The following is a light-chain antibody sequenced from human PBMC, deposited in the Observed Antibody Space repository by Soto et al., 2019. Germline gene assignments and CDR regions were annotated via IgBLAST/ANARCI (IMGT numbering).Light chain of an antibody. J-gene: IGLJ1*01. Sequence: QSVMTQPPSVSAAPGQKGTISCSGSSSNIGGNSVSWYQQLPGTAPKLLIYDDNKRPSGIPDRFSGSKSGTSATLGITGFQTGDEAEYYCGSWDSRLSAYVFGTGTKLTVL. CDR3: GSWDSRLSAYV. CDR1: SSNIGGNS. V-gene: IGLV1-51*01. CDR2: DDN.